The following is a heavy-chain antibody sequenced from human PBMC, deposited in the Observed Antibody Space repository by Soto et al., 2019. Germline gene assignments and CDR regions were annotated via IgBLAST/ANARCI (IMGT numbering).Heavy chain of an antibody. D-gene: IGHD3-22*01. J-gene: IGHJ4*02. V-gene: IGHV3-33*01. Sequence: GGSLRLSCAASGFTFSSYGMHWVRQAPGKGLEWVAVIWYDGSNKYYADSVKGRFTISRDNSKNTLYLQMNSLRAEDTAVYYCAREERVYDSSGYSCIDYWGQGTLVTVSS. CDR1: GFTFSSYG. CDR2: IWYDGSNK. CDR3: AREERVYDSSGYSCIDY.